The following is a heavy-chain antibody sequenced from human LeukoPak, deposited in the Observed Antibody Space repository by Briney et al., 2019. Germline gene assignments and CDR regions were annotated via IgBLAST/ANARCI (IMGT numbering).Heavy chain of an antibody. Sequence: SETLSLTCAVYGGSFSGYYWTWIRQTPGKGLEWIGEIHYSGSATYNPSLKSRVTISVDTSKNQFSLKLTSVTAADTAVYYCARKGYSISWYSPWGQGTLVTVSS. V-gene: IGHV4-34*01. CDR2: IHYSGSA. CDR3: ARKGYSISWYSP. CDR1: GGSFSGYY. D-gene: IGHD6-13*01. J-gene: IGHJ5*02.